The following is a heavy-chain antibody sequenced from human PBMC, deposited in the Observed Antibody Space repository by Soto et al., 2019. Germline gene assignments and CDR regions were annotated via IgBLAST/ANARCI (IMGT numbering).Heavy chain of an antibody. CDR3: ARAFGGGSYYGAGGYFDY. D-gene: IGHD1-26*01. Sequence: PSETLSLTCTVSGGSISSYSWSWIRQPPGKGLEWIGYIYHSGSTYYNPSLKSRVTISVDRSKNQFSLKLSSVTAADTAVYYCARAFGGGSYYGAGGYFDYWGQGTLVTVSS. J-gene: IGHJ4*02. CDR2: IYHSGST. V-gene: IGHV4-30-2*01. CDR1: GGSISSYS.